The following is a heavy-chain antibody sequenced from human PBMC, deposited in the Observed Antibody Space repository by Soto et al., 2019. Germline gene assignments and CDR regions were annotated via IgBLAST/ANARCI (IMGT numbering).Heavy chain of an antibody. CDR3: ARGDSTDCSNGVCSFFYNHDTDV. Sequence: ASVKVSCKASGYSFTDYHINWVRQAPGQGLEWLGRINPKSGGTNTSQKFQGWATMTTDTSISTASMELTRLTSDDTAIYYCARGDSTDCSNGVCSFFYNHDTDVWCQGTTVTVSS. V-gene: IGHV1-2*04. CDR1: GYSFTDYH. J-gene: IGHJ6*02. CDR2: INPKSGGT. D-gene: IGHD2-8*01.